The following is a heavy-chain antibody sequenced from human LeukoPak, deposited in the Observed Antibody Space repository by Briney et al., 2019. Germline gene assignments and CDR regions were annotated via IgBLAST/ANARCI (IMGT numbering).Heavy chain of an antibody. V-gene: IGHV3-48*01. J-gene: IGHJ6*03. Sequence: GGSLRLSCVASGFTFSTYSMNWVRQAPGKGLEWVSYISSSGYTIYYADSVKGRFTISRDNAKNSLFLQMNSLRAEDTAVYYCAKEVPAAMDVWGKGTTVTVSS. D-gene: IGHD3-10*01. CDR1: GFTFSTYS. CDR2: ISSSGYTI. CDR3: AKEVPAAMDV.